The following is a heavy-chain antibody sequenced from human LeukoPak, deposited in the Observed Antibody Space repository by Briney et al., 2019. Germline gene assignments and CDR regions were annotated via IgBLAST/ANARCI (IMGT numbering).Heavy chain of an antibody. CDR3: AKDPDAFDI. V-gene: IGHV3-23*01. CDR2: ISGSGGST. CDR1: GFTFSSYA. J-gene: IGHJ3*02. Sequence: SGGSLRLPCAASGFTFSSYAMSWVRQAPGKGLEWVSAISGSGGSTYYADSVKGWFSISRDNSKNTLYPQMNGLRAEDTAVYYCAKDPDAFDIWGQGTMVTVSS.